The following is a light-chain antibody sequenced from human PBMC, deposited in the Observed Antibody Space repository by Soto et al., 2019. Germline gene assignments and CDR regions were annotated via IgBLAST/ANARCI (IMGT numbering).Light chain of an antibody. Sequence: EIVMTQSPATVSVSPGEGVTLSCRASQSVSSDLAWYQQKPGQAPRLLIYGATTRASGVPARFSGSGSGTEFTLNISSLQSEDFAFYYCQQNNKWPPVTFGGGTKVEIK. V-gene: IGKV3-15*01. CDR2: GAT. CDR1: QSVSSD. CDR3: QQNNKWPPVT. J-gene: IGKJ4*01.